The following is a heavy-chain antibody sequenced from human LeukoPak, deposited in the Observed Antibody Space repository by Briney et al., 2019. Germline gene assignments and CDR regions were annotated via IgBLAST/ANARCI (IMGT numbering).Heavy chain of an antibody. J-gene: IGHJ3*02. Sequence: SETLSLTCTVSGGSISSYYWSWIRQPPGKGLEWIGYIYYSGSTNYNPSLKSRVTISVDTSKNQFSLKLSSVTAADTAVYYCARVGCSSTSCYLRAFDIWGQGTMVTVSS. CDR3: ARVGCSSTSCYLRAFDI. CDR1: GGSISSYY. CDR2: IYYSGST. V-gene: IGHV4-59*12. D-gene: IGHD2-2*01.